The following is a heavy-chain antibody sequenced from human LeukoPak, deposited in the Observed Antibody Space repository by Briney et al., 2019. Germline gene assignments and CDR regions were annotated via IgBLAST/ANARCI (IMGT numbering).Heavy chain of an antibody. CDR3: ARDRVPSSSWWEDYYYGMDV. D-gene: IGHD6-13*01. Sequence: GTSVKVSCKASGSTFTSSAVQWVRQARGQRLEWIGWIVVGSGNTNYAQKFQERVTITRDMSTSTAYMELSSLRSEDTAVYYCARDRVPSSSWWEDYYYGMDVWGQGTTVTVSS. CDR2: IVVGSGNT. V-gene: IGHV1-58*01. J-gene: IGHJ6*02. CDR1: GSTFTSSA.